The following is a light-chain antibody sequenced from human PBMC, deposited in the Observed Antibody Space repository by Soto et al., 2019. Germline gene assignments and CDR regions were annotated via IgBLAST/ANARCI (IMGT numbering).Light chain of an antibody. Sequence: QSALAQPASVSGSPGQSITISCTGTSSDVGTRNFVSWYQQHPDKAPKLMIYQVTNRPSGVSNRFSGSKSGNTASLTISGLQAEGEADYYCSSYTDSTNYVFGTGTKVTVL. J-gene: IGLJ1*01. CDR2: QVT. V-gene: IGLV2-14*01. CDR3: SSYTDSTNYV. CDR1: SSDVGTRNF.